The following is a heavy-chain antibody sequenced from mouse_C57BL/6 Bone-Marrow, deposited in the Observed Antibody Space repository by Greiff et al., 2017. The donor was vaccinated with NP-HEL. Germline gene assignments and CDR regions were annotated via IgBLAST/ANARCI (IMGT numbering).Heavy chain of an antibody. Sequence: QVQLQQSGAELVKPGASVKISCKASGYAFSSYWMNWVKQRPGKGLEWIGQLYPGDGDTNYNGKFKGKATLTADKSSSTAYMQRISLTSEDSAVYFWARKITTVRTYFDYWGQGTTLTVAA. V-gene: IGHV1-80*01. CDR3: ARKITTVRTYFDY. CDR1: GYAFSSYW. CDR2: LYPGDGDT. D-gene: IGHD1-1*01. J-gene: IGHJ2*01.